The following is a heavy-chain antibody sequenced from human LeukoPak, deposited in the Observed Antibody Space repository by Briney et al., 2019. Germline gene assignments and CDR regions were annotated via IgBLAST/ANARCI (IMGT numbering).Heavy chain of an antibody. V-gene: IGHV1-69*13. J-gene: IGHJ4*02. CDR1: GATSASLV. CDR3: ARDTGYYDSSGYDY. CDR2: IIPIFGTA. Sequence: ASVKVSCKASGATSASLVIAGGGQAPGQGFRWMGGIIPIFGTANYAQKFQGRVTITADESTSTAYMELSSLRSEDTAVYYCARDTGYYDSSGYDYWGQGTLVTVSS. D-gene: IGHD3-22*01.